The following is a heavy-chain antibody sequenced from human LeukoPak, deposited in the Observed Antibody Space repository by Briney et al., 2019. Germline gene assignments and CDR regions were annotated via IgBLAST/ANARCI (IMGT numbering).Heavy chain of an antibody. CDR2: ISGSGGST. Sequence: PGGSLRLSCAASGFTFSSYAMSWVRQAPGKGLEWASAISGSGGSTYYADSVKGRFTISRDNSKNTLYLQMNSLIAEDTAVYYCAKSPTVVVAAIFDYWGQGTLVTVSS. D-gene: IGHD2-15*01. CDR3: AKSPTVVVAAIFDY. CDR1: GFTFSSYA. J-gene: IGHJ4*02. V-gene: IGHV3-23*01.